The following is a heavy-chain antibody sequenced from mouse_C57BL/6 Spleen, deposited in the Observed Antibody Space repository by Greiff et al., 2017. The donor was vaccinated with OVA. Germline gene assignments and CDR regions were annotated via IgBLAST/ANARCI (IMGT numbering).Heavy chain of an antibody. Sequence: EVQLQQSGPELVKPGASVKISCKASGYTFTDYYMNWVKQSHGKSLEWIGDINPNNGGTSYNQKFKGKATLTVDKSSSTAYMELRSLTSEDSAVYYCARQGSDSSGYVYWGQGTLVTVSA. J-gene: IGHJ3*01. CDR2: INPNNGGT. CDR1: GYTFTDYY. CDR3: ARQGSDSSGYVY. D-gene: IGHD3-2*02. V-gene: IGHV1-26*01.